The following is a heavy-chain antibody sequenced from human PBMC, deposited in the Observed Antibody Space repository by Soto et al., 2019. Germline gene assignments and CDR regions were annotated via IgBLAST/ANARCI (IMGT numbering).Heavy chain of an antibody. V-gene: IGHV3-48*03. J-gene: IGHJ4*02. CDR1: GFTVSSYE. Sequence: PGGSLRLSCAASGFTVSSYEMNWVRQAPGKGLEWVSYISSSGSTIYYADSVKGRFTISRDNAKNSLYLQMNSLRAEDTAVYYCARANKISETIDYWGQGTLVTVSS. CDR3: ARANKISETIDY. CDR2: ISSSGSTI.